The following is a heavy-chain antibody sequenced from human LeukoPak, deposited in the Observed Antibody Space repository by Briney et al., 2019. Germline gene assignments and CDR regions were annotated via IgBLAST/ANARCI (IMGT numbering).Heavy chain of an antibody. D-gene: IGHD2-15*01. V-gene: IGHV1-2*04. J-gene: IGHJ3*02. CDR2: INPNSGGT. CDR1: GYTFTGYY. Sequence: GASVKVSCKASGYTFTGYYMHWVRQAPGQGLEWMGWINPNSGGTNYAQKFQGWVTMTRDTSISTAYMELSRLRSDDTAVYYCARVRRSGGSPDAFDIWGQGTMVTVSS. CDR3: ARVRRSGGSPDAFDI.